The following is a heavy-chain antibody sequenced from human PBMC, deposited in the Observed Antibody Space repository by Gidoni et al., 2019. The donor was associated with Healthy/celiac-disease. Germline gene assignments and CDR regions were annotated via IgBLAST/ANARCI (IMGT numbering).Heavy chain of an antibody. CDR3: ARVAGWGINYYDSSGYAFDI. J-gene: IGHJ3*02. CDR1: GGSISSGGYY. Sequence: QVQLQESGPGLVKPSQTLSLTCAVSGGSISSGGYYWSWIRQPPGKGLEWIGYIYYSGSTYYNPSLKSRVTISVDTSKNQFSLKLSSVTAADTAVYYCARVAGWGINYYDSSGYAFDIWGQGTMVTVSS. V-gene: IGHV4-30-4*01. CDR2: IYYSGST. D-gene: IGHD3-22*01.